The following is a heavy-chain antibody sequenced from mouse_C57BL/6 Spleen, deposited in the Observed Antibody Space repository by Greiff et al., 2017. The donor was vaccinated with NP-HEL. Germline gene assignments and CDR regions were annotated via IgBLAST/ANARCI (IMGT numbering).Heavy chain of an antibody. V-gene: IGHV1-80*01. CDR3: ARSGDSSGPCLY. CDR2: IYPGDGDT. J-gene: IGHJ3*01. D-gene: IGHD3-2*02. Sequence: QVQLKQSGAELVKPGASVKISCKASGYAFSSYWMNWVKQRPGKGLEWIGKIYPGDGDTNYNGKFKGKATLTADKSSSTAYMQLSSLTSEDSAVYFCARSGDSSGPCLYWGQGTLVTVSA. CDR1: GYAFSSYW.